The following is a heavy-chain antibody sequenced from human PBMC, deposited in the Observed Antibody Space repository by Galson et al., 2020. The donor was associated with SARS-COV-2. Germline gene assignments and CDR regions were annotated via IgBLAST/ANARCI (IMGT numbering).Heavy chain of an antibody. CDR3: ARGRTPSY. V-gene: IGHV3-30-3*01. J-gene: IGHJ4*02. Sequence: GESLKISCAASGFTFSSYAMHWVRQAPGKGLEWVAVISYDGSNKYYADSVKGRFTISRDNSKNTLYLQMNSLRAEDTAVYYCARGRTPSYWGQGTLVTVSS. CDR2: ISYDGSNK. CDR1: GFTFSSYA. D-gene: IGHD2-2*01.